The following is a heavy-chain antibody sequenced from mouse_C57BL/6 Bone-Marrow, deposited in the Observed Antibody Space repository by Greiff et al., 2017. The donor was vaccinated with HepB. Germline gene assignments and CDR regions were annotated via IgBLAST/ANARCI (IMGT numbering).Heavy chain of an antibody. CDR2: ISSGSSTI. D-gene: IGHD1-1*01. J-gene: IGHJ1*03. CDR1: GFTFSDYG. Sequence: EVKLVESGGGLVKPGGSLKLSCAASGFTFSDYGMHWVRQAPEKGLEWVAYISSGSSTIYYADTVKGRFTISRDNAKNTLFLQMTSLRSEDTAMYYCATSLYYGSSYDWYFDVWGTGTTVTVSS. CDR3: ATSLYYGSSYDWYFDV. V-gene: IGHV5-17*01.